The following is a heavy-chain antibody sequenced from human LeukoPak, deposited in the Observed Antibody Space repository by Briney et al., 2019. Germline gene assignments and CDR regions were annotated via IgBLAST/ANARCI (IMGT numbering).Heavy chain of an antibody. CDR2: IDPNSGAT. D-gene: IGHD2-15*01. CDR3: ARSLGHCSGGNCY. J-gene: IGHJ4*02. CDR1: GYSFIGYY. Sequence: ASVKVSCKASGYSFIGYYIYWVRQAPGQGPEWMGWIDPNSGATKYAQKIQGRVSVSRGTSLTTVYVELSRLTSDDTAIYYCARSLGHCSGGNCYWGQGTLVTVSS. V-gene: IGHV1-2*02.